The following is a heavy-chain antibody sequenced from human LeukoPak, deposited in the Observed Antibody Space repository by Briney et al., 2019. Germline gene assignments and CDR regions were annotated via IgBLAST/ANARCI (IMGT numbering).Heavy chain of an antibody. Sequence: GGSLRLSCAASGFIFSSYGMLWVPQAPGKGLEGGAVIWYGGSKKYYADSVKGRFTISRDNSKNTLYLQMNSLTAEDTAVYYCAKEDYGDHTGYNWFDPWGQGTLVTVSS. V-gene: IGHV3-33*06. CDR2: IWYGGSKK. J-gene: IGHJ5*02. D-gene: IGHD4-17*01. CDR1: GFIFSSYG. CDR3: AKEDYGDHTGYNWFDP.